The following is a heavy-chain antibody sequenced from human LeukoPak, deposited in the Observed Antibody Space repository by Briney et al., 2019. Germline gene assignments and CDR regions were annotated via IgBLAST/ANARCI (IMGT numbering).Heavy chain of an antibody. CDR2: IKQDGSEK. V-gene: IGHV3-7*01. CDR1: GFTFSSYW. J-gene: IGHJ6*03. D-gene: IGHD5-18*01. Sequence: PGGSLRLSCAASGFTFSSYWMNWVRQAPGKRQEWVANIKQDGSEKYYVYSVKGRFIISGDNAKNSLYLQMNSLRAEDTAVYYCARVEGGYSYGLYYYYMDVWGQGTLVTVSS. CDR3: ARVEGGYSYGLYYYYMDV.